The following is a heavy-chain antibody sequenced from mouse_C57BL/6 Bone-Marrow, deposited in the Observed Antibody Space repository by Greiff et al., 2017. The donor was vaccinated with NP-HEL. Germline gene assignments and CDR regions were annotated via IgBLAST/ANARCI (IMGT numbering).Heavy chain of an antibody. Sequence: QVQLQQPGAELVKPGASVKLSCKASGYTFTSYLMHWVKQRPGRGLEWIGRIDPNSGGTKNNEKFKSKAILTVDKPSSTTYMHLNSLTSEDSAVYYCARYYYGSSSFDYWGQGTTLTVSS. CDR3: ARYYYGSSSFDY. CDR2: IDPNSGGT. J-gene: IGHJ2*01. CDR1: GYTFTSYL. D-gene: IGHD1-1*01. V-gene: IGHV1-72*01.